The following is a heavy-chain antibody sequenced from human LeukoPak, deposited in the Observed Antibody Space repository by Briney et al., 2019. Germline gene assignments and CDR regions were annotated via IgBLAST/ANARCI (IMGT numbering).Heavy chain of an antibody. J-gene: IGHJ4*02. V-gene: IGHV3-30-3*01. CDR1: GFIFSSYA. Sequence: GGSLRLSCAASGFIFSSYAMHWVRQAPGKGLEWVAVISYDGSNKYYADSVKGRFTISRDNSKNTLYLQMNSLRAEDTAVYYCAREGFSNFPFDYWGQGTLVTVSS. CDR2: ISYDGSNK. D-gene: IGHD4-11*01. CDR3: AREGFSNFPFDY.